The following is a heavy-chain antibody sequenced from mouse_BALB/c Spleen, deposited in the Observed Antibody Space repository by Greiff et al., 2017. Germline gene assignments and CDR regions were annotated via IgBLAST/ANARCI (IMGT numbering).Heavy chain of an antibody. CDR3: ARGGPYAMDY. Sequence: QVQLQQSGPELVKTGASVKMSCKASGYTFTSYYIHWVKQRPGQGLEWIGWIYPGDGSTKYNEKFKGKTTLTADKSSSTAYMLLSSLTSEDSAIYFCARGGPYAMDYWGQGTSVTVSS. CDR1: GYTFTSYY. J-gene: IGHJ4*01. V-gene: IGHV1S56*01. CDR2: IYPGDGST.